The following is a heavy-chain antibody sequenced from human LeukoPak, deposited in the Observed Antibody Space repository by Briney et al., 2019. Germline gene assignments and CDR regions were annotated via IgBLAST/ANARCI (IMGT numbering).Heavy chain of an antibody. CDR2: INPNSGGT. D-gene: IGHD2-15*01. J-gene: IGHJ4*02. Sequence: PGASVKVSCKASGYTFTGYYMHWVRQAPGQGLEWMGRINPNSGGTNYAQKFQGRVTMTRDTSISTAYMELSRLRSDDTAVYYCALIYCSGGSRYSYRFDYWGQGTLVTVSS. V-gene: IGHV1-2*06. CDR3: ALIYCSGGSRYSYRFDY. CDR1: GYTFTGYY.